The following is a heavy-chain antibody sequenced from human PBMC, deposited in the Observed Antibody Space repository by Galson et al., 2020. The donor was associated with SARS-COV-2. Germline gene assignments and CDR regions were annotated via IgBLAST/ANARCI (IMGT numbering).Heavy chain of an antibody. CDR3: ARQSGSGDLDY. Sequence: ETSETLSLTCTVSGGSITGYYWSWMWQPPGKGLEWIGYIFYTGSTNYNPSLKSRVTISLDTSKNQFSLRLTSVTAADTAVYYCARQSGSGDLDYWGQGTLVTVSS. J-gene: IGHJ4*02. CDR1: GGSITGYY. V-gene: IGHV4-59*08. CDR2: IFYTGST. D-gene: IGHD6-19*01.